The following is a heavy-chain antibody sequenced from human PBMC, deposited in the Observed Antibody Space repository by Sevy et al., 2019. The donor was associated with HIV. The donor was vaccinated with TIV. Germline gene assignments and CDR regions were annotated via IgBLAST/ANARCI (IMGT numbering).Heavy chain of an antibody. Sequence: GGSLRLSCAASGFTFSDYYMSWIRQAPGKGLEWVSYISSSGSTIYYADSLKGRCTISRDNAKNSLYLQMNSLRAEDTAVYYCARYCSGGSCTLYYYYGMDVWGQGTTVTVSS. CDR1: GFTFSDYY. V-gene: IGHV3-11*01. CDR3: ARYCSGGSCTLYYYYGMDV. D-gene: IGHD2-15*01. CDR2: ISSSGSTI. J-gene: IGHJ6*02.